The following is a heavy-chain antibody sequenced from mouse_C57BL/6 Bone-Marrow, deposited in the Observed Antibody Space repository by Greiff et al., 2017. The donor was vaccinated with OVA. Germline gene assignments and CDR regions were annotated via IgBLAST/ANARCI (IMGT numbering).Heavy chain of an antibody. D-gene: IGHD2-12*01. CDR3: ARWMSYGGVFFDY. Sequence: VQLQQPGAELVRPGSSVNLSCKASGYTFTSYWMHWVKQRPIQGLEWIGNIDPSDSETHYNQKFKDKATLTVDKSSSTAYMQLSSLTSEDSAVYYCARWMSYGGVFFDYWGQGTTLTVSS. V-gene: IGHV1-52*01. CDR2: IDPSDSET. J-gene: IGHJ2*01. CDR1: GYTFTSYW.